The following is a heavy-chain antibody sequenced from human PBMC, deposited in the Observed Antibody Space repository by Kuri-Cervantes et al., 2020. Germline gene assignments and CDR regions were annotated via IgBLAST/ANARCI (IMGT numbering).Heavy chain of an antibody. CDR3: AKDFVVTVVTRGGAFDI. J-gene: IGHJ3*02. D-gene: IGHD4-23*01. Sequence: GGSLRLSCAASGSTFVDYAMHWVRQAPGKGLEWGTGISWNGGSIGYADSVKGRFTISRDNAKNSLYLQMTSLRAEDTALYSCAKDFVVTVVTRGGAFDIWGKGTMVTVSS. CDR2: ISWNGGSI. V-gene: IGHV3-9*01. CDR1: GSTFVDYA.